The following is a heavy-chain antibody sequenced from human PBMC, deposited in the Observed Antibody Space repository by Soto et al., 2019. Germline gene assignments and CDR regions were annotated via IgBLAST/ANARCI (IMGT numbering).Heavy chain of an antibody. V-gene: IGHV1-46*03. Sequence: ASVKVSCKASGYTFTSYYMHWVRQAPGQGLEWMGIINPSGGNTSYAQKFQGRVTMTRDTSASTVYMELSSLRSEDTAVYYCARDREGGYSYGSFQHWGQGTLVTVSS. CDR3: ARDREGGYSYGSFQH. D-gene: IGHD5-18*01. CDR2: INPSGGNT. J-gene: IGHJ1*01. CDR1: GYTFTSYY.